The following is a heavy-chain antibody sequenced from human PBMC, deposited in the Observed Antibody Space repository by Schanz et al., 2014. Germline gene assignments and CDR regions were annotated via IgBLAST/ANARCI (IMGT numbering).Heavy chain of an antibody. V-gene: IGHV3-11*01. CDR2: ISTSGSTI. J-gene: IGHJ6*02. D-gene: IGHD3-9*01. CDR1: GFTFSDYY. CDR3: ARPNYNVMTGYYRAAGFDV. Sequence: QVHLVESGGALVQPGGSLRLSCAASGFTFSDYYMTWIRQPPGKGLEWLAFISTSGSTIYYAESVKGRFTISRDNAKNLMYLQMNSLRAEDTAVYYCARPNYNVMTGYYRAAGFDVWGRGTTVSVSS.